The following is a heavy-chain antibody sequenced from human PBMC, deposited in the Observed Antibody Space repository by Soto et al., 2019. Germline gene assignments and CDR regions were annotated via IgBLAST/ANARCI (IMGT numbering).Heavy chain of an antibody. CDR2: IYYSGST. CDR3: ARGGGGAVGFYYYYYMDV. J-gene: IGHJ6*03. CDR1: GGSISSYY. V-gene: IGHV4-59*08. Sequence: SETLSLTCTVSGGSISSYYWSWIRQPPGKGLEWIGYIYYSGSTNYNPSLKSRVTISVDTSKNQFSLKLSSVTAADTAVYYCARGGGGAVGFYYYYYMDVWGKGTTVT. D-gene: IGHD1-26*01.